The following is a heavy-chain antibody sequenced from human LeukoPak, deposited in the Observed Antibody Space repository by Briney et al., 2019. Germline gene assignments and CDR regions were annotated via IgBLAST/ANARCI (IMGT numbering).Heavy chain of an antibody. D-gene: IGHD2-15*01. V-gene: IGHV4-39*07. J-gene: IGHJ3*02. Sequence: SETLSLTCTVSGGSIRSSSYYWGWIRQPPGKGLEWIGSIYYSGSTYYNPSLKSRVTISVDTSKNQFSLKLSSVTAADTAVYYCARLRRNCSGGSCYVLDAFDIWGQGTMVTVSS. CDR1: GGSIRSSSYY. CDR3: ARLRRNCSGGSCYVLDAFDI. CDR2: IYYSGST.